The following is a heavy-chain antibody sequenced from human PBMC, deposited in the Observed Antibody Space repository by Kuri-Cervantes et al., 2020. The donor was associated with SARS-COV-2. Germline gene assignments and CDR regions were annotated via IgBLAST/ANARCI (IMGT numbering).Heavy chain of an antibody. D-gene: IGHD3-10*01. CDR2: ISYDGSNK. CDR1: GFTFSDYY. Sequence: GESLKISCAASGFTFSDYYMSWVRQAPGKGLEWVAVISYDGSNKYYADSVKGRFTISRDNSKNTLYLQMNSLRADDTAVYYCARDGSDGYYGSHGMDVWGQGTTVTVSS. J-gene: IGHJ6*02. V-gene: IGHV3-30*14. CDR3: ARDGSDGYYGSHGMDV.